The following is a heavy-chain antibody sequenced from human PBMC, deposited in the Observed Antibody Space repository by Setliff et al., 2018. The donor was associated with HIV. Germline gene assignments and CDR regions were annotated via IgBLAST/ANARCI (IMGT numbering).Heavy chain of an antibody. CDR3: ARETSSSWFDY. CDR1: GGSFSGYY. CDR2: INHRGST. V-gene: IGHV4-34*01. Sequence: SETLSLTCAVYGGSFSGYYWSWIRQPPGKGLEWIGEINHRGSTSYNPSLKSRVTMSLDTSKNQYSLKVNSVTAADTAVYYCARETSSSWFDYWGQGSLVTVSS. D-gene: IGHD6-13*01. J-gene: IGHJ4*02.